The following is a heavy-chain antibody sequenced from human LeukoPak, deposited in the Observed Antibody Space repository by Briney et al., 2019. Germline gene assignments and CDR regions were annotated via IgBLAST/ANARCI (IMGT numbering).Heavy chain of an antibody. CDR1: GFTFSSYG. D-gene: IGHD6-13*01. J-gene: IGHJ6*03. CDR3: AKGRYRSSWAGDYMDV. V-gene: IGHV3-33*06. Sequence: QPGRSLRLSCAASGFTFSSYGMHWVRQAPGKGLEWVAVIWYDGSNKYYADSVKGRFTISRDNSKNTLYLQMNSLRAEDTAVYYCAKGRYRSSWAGDYMDVWGKGTTVTVSS. CDR2: IWYDGSNK.